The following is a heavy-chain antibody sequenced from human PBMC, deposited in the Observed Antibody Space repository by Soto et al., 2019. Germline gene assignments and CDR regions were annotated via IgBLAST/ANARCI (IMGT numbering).Heavy chain of an antibody. V-gene: IGHV3-15*07. CDR2: IKSETDGGAT. CDR3: ARDLQAYGSGIAY. CDR1: GFTFSNAW. J-gene: IGHJ4*02. D-gene: IGHD3-10*01. Sequence: GGSLRLSCAVSGFTFSNAWMGWVRQAPGKGLEWVGRIKSETDGGATDYAAPVRGRFTISRDDSRDTLYLQMNSLRTEDTAVYYCARDLQAYGSGIAYWGQGTLVNVSS.